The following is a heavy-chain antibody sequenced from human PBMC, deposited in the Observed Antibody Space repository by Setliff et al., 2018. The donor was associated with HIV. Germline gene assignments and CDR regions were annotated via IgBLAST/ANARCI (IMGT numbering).Heavy chain of an antibody. CDR1: GDSITSNSYY. CDR3: ARVRLTMIMMVDYFDQ. J-gene: IGHJ4*02. V-gene: IGHV4-39*07. D-gene: IGHD3-22*01. Sequence: PSETLSLTCTVSGDSITSNSYYWGWIRQSPGKGLEWIGTMHHSGSTYYNPSLKSRVAIFIDTSKNQLSLSLTSVTAADTAVYYCARVRLTMIMMVDYFDQWGQGTLVTVSS. CDR2: MHHSGST.